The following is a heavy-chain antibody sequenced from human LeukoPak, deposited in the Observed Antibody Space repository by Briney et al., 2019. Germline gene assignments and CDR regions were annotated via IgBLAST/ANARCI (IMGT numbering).Heavy chain of an antibody. CDR3: ASAKLPFVTDYYGMDV. CDR1: GYTFTGYY. V-gene: IGHV1-2*02. D-gene: IGHD1-7*01. J-gene: IGHJ6*02. CDR2: INPNSGGT. Sequence: ASVKVSCKASGYTFTGYYMHWVRQAPGQGLEWMGWINPNSGGTNYAQKFQGRVTMTRDTSISTAYMELSRLRSDDTAVYYCASAKLPFVTDYYGMDVWGQGTTVTVSS.